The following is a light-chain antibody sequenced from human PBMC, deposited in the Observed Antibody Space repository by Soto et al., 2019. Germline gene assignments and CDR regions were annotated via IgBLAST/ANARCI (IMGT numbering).Light chain of an antibody. CDR3: QQYNNWLPWT. CDR2: GAS. V-gene: IGKV3-15*01. CDR1: QRVSSK. Sequence: EIVMTQSPATLSVSPGERATLSCRASQRVSSKLAWYQQKPGQAPRLLIYGASTRATGIPARFSGSGSGTEFNLTISSLQSEDFAVYYCQQYNNWLPWTFGQGTNVEIK. J-gene: IGKJ1*01.